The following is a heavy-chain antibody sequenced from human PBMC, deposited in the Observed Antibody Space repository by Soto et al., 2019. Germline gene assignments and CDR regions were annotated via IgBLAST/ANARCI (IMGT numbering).Heavy chain of an antibody. D-gene: IGHD5-12*01. CDR3: AREGGIYEYYGMDV. CDR1: GYTFTSYA. CDR2: INAGNGNT. Sequence: QVQLVQSGAEVKKPGASVKVSCKASGYTFTSYAMHWVRQAPGQRLEWMGWINAGNGNTKYSQKFQGRVTITRDTSASTAYMELSSLRSEETAVYYCAREGGIYEYYGMDVWGQGTTVTVSS. V-gene: IGHV1-3*01. J-gene: IGHJ6*02.